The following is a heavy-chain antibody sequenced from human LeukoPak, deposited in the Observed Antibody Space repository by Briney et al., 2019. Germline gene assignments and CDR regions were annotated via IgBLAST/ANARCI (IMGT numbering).Heavy chain of an antibody. CDR1: GFTFSSYA. CDR3: ARDLSGSGSYYNWFDH. D-gene: IGHD3-10*01. Sequence: QTGRSLRLSCAASGFTFSSYAMHWVRQAPGKGLEWVAGISYDGSNKYYADSVKGRFTISRDNSKNTLYLQMNSLRAEDTAVYYCARDLSGSGSYYNWFDHWGQGTLVTVSS. V-gene: IGHV3-30*04. CDR2: ISYDGSNK. J-gene: IGHJ5*02.